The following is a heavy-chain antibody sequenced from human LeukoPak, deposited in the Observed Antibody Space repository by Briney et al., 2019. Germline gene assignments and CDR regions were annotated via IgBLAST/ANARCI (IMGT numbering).Heavy chain of an antibody. CDR2: IWYDRTSK. D-gene: IGHD6-13*01. Sequence: PGRSLRLSCAASGFSLSAYGVHWVRQAPGKGLEWVAVIWYDRTSKDYADSVKGRFTFSRDNSKNTLYLQMNSLTVEDTAAYYCARSQSSSLIDYWGQGTLVTVSS. CDR3: ARSQSSSLIDY. V-gene: IGHV3-33*01. CDR1: GFSLSAYG. J-gene: IGHJ4*02.